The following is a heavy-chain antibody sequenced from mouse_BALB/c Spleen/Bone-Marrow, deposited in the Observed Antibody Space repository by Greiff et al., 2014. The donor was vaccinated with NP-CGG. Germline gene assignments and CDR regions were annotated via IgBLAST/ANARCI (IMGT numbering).Heavy chain of an antibody. V-gene: IGHV7-3*02. CDR1: GFTFTDYF. CDR2: IRNKANGYTT. CDR3: ARGYYDDY. J-gene: IGHJ2*01. D-gene: IGHD2-4*01. Sequence: VQLKESGGGLVQPGGSLRLSCATSGFTFTDYFMTWVRQPPGKALEWLGFIRNKANGYTTEYSASVKGRFTISRNNSLSILYLQMNTLRAEDSATYYCARGYYDDYWGQGTTLTVSS.